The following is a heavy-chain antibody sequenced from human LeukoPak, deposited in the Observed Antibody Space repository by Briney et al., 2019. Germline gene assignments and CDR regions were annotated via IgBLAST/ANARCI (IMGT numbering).Heavy chain of an antibody. J-gene: IGHJ4*02. V-gene: IGHV4-34*01. Sequence: PSETLSLTCAVYGGSFSGYYWSWIRQPPGKGLEWIGEINHSGSTNYNPSLKSRVTISVDTSKNQFSLKLSSVTAADTAVYYCAIMDTAMVTAYIDYWGQGTLVTVSS. D-gene: IGHD5-18*01. CDR1: GGSFSGYY. CDR3: AIMDTAMVTAYIDY. CDR2: INHSGST.